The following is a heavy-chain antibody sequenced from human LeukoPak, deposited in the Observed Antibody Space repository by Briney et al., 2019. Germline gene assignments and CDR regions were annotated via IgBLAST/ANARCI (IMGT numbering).Heavy chain of an antibody. D-gene: IGHD5-18*01. CDR2: IYYSGST. V-gene: IGHV4-59*08. J-gene: IGHJ3*02. Sequence: SETLSLTCTVSGGSISSYYWSWLRQPPGKGLEWIGYIYYSGSTNYNPSLKSRVTISVDTSKNQFSLKLSSVTAADTAVYYCARQGGVDTAMGPDAFDIWGQGTMVTVSS. CDR1: GGSISSYY. CDR3: ARQGGVDTAMGPDAFDI.